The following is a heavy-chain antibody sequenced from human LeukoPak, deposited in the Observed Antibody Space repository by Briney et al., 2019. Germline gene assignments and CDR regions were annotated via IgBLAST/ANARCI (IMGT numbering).Heavy chain of an antibody. Sequence: ASVKVSCKASGYTFTSHGISWVRQAPGQGLEWMGWISAYNGNTNYAQKLQGRVTMTTDTSTSTAYMELRSLRSDDTAVYYCARDRSGHFPDAFDIWGQGTMVTVSS. V-gene: IGHV1-18*01. CDR3: ARDRSGHFPDAFDI. CDR1: GYTFTSHG. J-gene: IGHJ3*02. CDR2: ISAYNGNT. D-gene: IGHD3-22*01.